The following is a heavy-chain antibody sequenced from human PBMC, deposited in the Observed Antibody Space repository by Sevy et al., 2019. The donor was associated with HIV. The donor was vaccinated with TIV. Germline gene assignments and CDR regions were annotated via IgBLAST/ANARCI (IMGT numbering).Heavy chain of an antibody. Sequence: GGSLRLSCVASGSNFNIYSMSWVRQAPGKRLEWVSTLSFGCGRINHADSVQGRFTMSRDDSKKTVYLEMNSLRPEDTAVYYCAREGCTKPHDYWGQGTLVTVSS. CDR2: LSFGCGRI. J-gene: IGHJ4*02. D-gene: IGHD2-8*01. CDR1: GSNFNIYS. V-gene: IGHV3-23*01. CDR3: AREGCTKPHDY.